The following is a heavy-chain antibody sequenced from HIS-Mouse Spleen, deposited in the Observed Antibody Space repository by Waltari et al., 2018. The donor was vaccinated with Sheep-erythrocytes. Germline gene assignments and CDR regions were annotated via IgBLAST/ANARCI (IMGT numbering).Heavy chain of an antibody. CDR2: IGGSGGST. D-gene: IGHD7-27*01. CDR1: GVTFSSYA. CDR3: AKWIKLGREGYFDY. Sequence: EVQLLESGGGLVQPGGSLRLSCAASGVTFSSYAMSWVRQAPGKGGEWVADIGGSGGSTYNADSVQGRFTISRDNSKNTLYLQMNSLRAEDTAVYYCAKWIKLGREGYFDYWGQGTLVTVSS. J-gene: IGHJ4*02. V-gene: IGHV3-23*01.